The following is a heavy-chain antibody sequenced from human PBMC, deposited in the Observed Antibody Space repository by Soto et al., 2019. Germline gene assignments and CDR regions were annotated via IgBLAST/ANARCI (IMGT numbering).Heavy chain of an antibody. CDR1: GGSISSYY. Sequence: PSETLSLTCTVSGGSISSYYWSWIRQPPGKGLEWIGYIYYSGSTNYNPSLESRVTISVDTSKNQFSLKLSSVTAADTAVYYCARGPHDYGDYGAVEYFDYWGQGTLVTVSS. D-gene: IGHD4-17*01. V-gene: IGHV4-59*01. CDR2: IYYSGST. CDR3: ARGPHDYGDYGAVEYFDY. J-gene: IGHJ4*02.